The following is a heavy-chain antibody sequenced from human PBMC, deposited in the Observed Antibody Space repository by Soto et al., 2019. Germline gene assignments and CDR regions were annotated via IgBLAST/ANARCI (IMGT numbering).Heavy chain of an antibody. CDR1: GLTLSNYG. J-gene: IGHJ4*02. D-gene: IGHD3-22*01. CDR3: ATWGYYYHSSGDYYFDY. Sequence: GGSLRLSCAASGLTLSNYGMNWVRQAPGKGLEWISYISNSIIYYVDSVKGRFTVSRDRAKNTVDLQMNSLRDEDTAVYYCATWGYYYHSSGDYYFDYWGQGTLVTVSS. CDR2: ISNSII. V-gene: IGHV3-48*02.